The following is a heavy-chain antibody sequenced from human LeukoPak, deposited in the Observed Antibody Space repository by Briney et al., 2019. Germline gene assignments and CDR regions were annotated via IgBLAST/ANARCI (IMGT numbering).Heavy chain of an antibody. V-gene: IGHV1-8*01. J-gene: IGHJ5*02. CDR3: ATVRAYHRWFDP. CDR2: MNPNSGNT. CDR1: GYTFTSYD. D-gene: IGHD2-2*01. Sequence: ASVKVSCKASGYTFTSYDINWVRQATGQGLEWMGWMNPNSGNTGYAQKFQGRVTMTRNTSISTAYMELSSLRSEDTAVYYCATVRAYHRWFDPWGQGTLVTVSS.